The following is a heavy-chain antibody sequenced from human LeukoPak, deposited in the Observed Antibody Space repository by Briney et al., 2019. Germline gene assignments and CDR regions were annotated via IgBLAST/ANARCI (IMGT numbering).Heavy chain of an antibody. J-gene: IGHJ6*03. CDR2: ISPSGTVI. V-gene: IGHV3-48*03. Sequence: GGSLRLSCAASGFTFSNYEMTWVRQAPGKGLEWLSYISPSGTVIYYADSVKGRFTISRDNAKNSLYLQMNSLRAEDTAVYYCARAGYYMDVWGKGTTVTISS. CDR3: ARAGYYMDV. CDR1: GFTFSNYE.